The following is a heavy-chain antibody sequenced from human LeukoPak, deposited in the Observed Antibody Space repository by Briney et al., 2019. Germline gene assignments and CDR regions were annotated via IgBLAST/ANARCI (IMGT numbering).Heavy chain of an antibody. Sequence: GASVKVSCKASGYTFTSYGISWVRQAPGQGLEWMGWISAYNGNTNYAQKLQGRVTMTTDTSTSTAYMELRSLRSDDTAVYYCARGAEVFGYSSGWYPPLGDSWGQGTLVTVSS. D-gene: IGHD6-19*01. V-gene: IGHV1-18*01. J-gene: IGHJ1*01. CDR2: ISAYNGNT. CDR3: ARGAEVFGYSSGWYPPLGDS. CDR1: GYTFTSYG.